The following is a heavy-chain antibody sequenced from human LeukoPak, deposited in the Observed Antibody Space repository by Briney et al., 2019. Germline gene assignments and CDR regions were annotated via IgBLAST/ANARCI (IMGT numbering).Heavy chain of an antibody. CDR2: IRSKAYGGIT. J-gene: IGHJ4*02. V-gene: IGHV3-49*03. Sequence: GGSLRLSCTASGFTFDDYAMSWFRQAPGKGLEWVGFIRSKAYGGITEYAASVKGRFTISRDDSKSIAYLQMNSLKTEDTAVYYCTRGHSYGLYWGQGTLVTVSS. CDR1: GFTFDDYA. CDR3: TRGHSYGLY. D-gene: IGHD5-18*01.